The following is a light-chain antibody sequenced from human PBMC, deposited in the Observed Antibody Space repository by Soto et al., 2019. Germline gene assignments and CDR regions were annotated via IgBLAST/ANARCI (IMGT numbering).Light chain of an antibody. CDR1: QSVSSN. CDR3: QQYNNWPRST. Sequence: EIVMTQSPATLSVSPGERATLSCRASQSVSSNLACYQQKPGQAPRLLIYGASTRATGIPARFSGSGSGTEFTLTISSLQSEDFAVYYCQQYNNWPRSTFGQGTKVDI. CDR2: GAS. V-gene: IGKV3-15*01. J-gene: IGKJ1*01.